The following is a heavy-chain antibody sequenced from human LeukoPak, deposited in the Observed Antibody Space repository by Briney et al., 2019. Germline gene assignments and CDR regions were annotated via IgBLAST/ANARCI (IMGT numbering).Heavy chain of an antibody. Sequence: ASVKVSCKASGYTFTGYFMHWVRQAPGQGLEWMGIIIPSGGSTSYAQKFQGRVTMTRDTSTSTVYMELSSLRSEDTAVYFCARAPYYSDSGSYYTFEDYWGQGALVTVSS. CDR2: IIPSGGST. V-gene: IGHV1-46*01. CDR1: GYTFTGYF. CDR3: ARAPYYSDSGSYYTFEDY. D-gene: IGHD3-10*01. J-gene: IGHJ4*02.